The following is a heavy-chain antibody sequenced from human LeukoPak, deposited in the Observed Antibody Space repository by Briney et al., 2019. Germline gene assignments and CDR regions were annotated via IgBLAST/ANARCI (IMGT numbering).Heavy chain of an antibody. V-gene: IGHV3-74*01. CDR2: IYGDGTTT. CDR3: ARGPGAYCGGDCPDY. J-gene: IGHJ4*02. D-gene: IGHD2-21*02. Sequence: PGGSLRLSCAASGFTFSNFWIHWVRQAPGKGLVWVSCIYGDGTTTSYADSVKGRFTISRDNAKNTLYLQMNSLRAEDTAVYYCARGPGAYCGGDCPDYWGQGILVTVSS. CDR1: GFTFSNFW.